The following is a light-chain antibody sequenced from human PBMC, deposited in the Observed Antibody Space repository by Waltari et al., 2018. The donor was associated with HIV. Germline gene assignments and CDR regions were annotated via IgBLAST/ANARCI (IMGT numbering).Light chain of an antibody. CDR2: GNS. Sequence: QSVLTQPPSVSGAPGQRVTISCTGSTSNIGAGYDVHWYQQLPGTAPKLLIYGNSNRPSGVPDRFSGSKSGTSASRAITGLQAEDEADYYCQSYDSSLSGFGVFGGGTKLTVL. CDR3: QSYDSSLSGFGV. V-gene: IGLV1-40*01. CDR1: TSNIGAGYD. J-gene: IGLJ2*01.